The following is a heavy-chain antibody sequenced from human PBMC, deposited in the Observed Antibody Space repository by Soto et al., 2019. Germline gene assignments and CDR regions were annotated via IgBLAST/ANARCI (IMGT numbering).Heavy chain of an antibody. CDR2: MSGRGGNT. D-gene: IGHD2-8*01. J-gene: IGHJ2*01. Sequence: PGKALEWVSAMSGRGGNTYCADAVKGRFTISRDNSKNTLFFQLNSLRVEDTAIYYCVSFDAGGGIRGVRFVSAFLLNLASDL. CDR3: VSFDAGGGIRGVRFVSAFLLNLASDL. V-gene: IGHV3-23*01.